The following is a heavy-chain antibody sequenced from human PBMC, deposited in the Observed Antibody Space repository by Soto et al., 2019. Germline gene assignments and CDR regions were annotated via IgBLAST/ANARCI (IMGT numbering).Heavy chain of an antibody. D-gene: IGHD3-22*01. CDR3: AKDRTPKVSYYYDSSGYTAGMDV. Sequence: QVQLVESGGGVVQPGRSLRLSCAASGFTFSSYGMHWVRQAPGKGLEWVAVISYDGSNKYYADSVKGRFTISRDNSKNTLYLQMNSLRAEDTAVYYCAKDRTPKVSYYYDSSGYTAGMDVWGQGTTVTVSS. J-gene: IGHJ6*02. CDR1: GFTFSSYG. V-gene: IGHV3-30*18. CDR2: ISYDGSNK.